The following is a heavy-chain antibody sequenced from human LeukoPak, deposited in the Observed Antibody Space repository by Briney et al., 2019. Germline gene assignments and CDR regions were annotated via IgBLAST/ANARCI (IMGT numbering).Heavy chain of an antibody. CDR3: AKDGTYFPDGSGSYSMIVVVVTHFDY. Sequence: PGGSLRLSCAASGFTFSSYAMSWVRQAPGKGLEWVSAISGSGGSTYYADSVKGRFTISRDNSKNTLYLQMNSLRAEDTAVYYCAKDGTYFPDGSGSYSMIVVVVTHFDYWGQGTLVTVSS. J-gene: IGHJ4*02. CDR1: GFTFSSYA. V-gene: IGHV3-23*01. D-gene: IGHD3-22*01. CDR2: ISGSGGST.